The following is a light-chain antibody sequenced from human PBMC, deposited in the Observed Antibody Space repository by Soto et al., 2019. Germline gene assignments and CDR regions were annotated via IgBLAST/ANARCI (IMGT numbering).Light chain of an antibody. CDR2: DAS. V-gene: IGKV3-11*01. J-gene: IGKJ5*01. CDR1: QSVSSY. CDR3: QQHSKWHVIT. Sequence: ELVLTQSPATLSLSPGERATLSCRASQSVSSYLAWYQQRPGQAPRLLLYDASNRATGIPARFSGSGSGTDFTLTISTLEPEDFAVYYCQQHSKWHVITFVKGTRLVIK.